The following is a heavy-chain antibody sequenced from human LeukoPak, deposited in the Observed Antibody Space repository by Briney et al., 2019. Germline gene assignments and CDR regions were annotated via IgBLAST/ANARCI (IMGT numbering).Heavy chain of an antibody. J-gene: IGHJ6*03. Sequence: GGSLRLFCAASGFTFSSNYMSWLRQAPGKGLEWLSDIYSGGSTYYADSVKGRFTISRDNSKNTLYLQMNSLRAEDTAVYYCARGILTDYYYYYYMDVWGKGTTVTVSS. D-gene: IGHD3-16*01. CDR2: IYSGGST. CDR1: GFTFSSNY. V-gene: IGHV3-66*01. CDR3: ARGILTDYYYYYYMDV.